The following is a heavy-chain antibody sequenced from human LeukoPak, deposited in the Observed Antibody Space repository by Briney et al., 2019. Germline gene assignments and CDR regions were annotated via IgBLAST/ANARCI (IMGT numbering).Heavy chain of an antibody. D-gene: IGHD2-21*01. J-gene: IGHJ5*02. CDR1: GFTFSSYA. CDR3: ARKFQFASAP. V-gene: IGHV3-23*01. Sequence: PGGSLRLSCAASGFTFSSYAMSWVRQAPGKGLEWVSGISGSGGSTYYADSVKGRFTISRDNSKNTLYLQMNSLRAEDTAIYYCARKFQFASAPWARGTLVAVSS. CDR2: ISGSGGST.